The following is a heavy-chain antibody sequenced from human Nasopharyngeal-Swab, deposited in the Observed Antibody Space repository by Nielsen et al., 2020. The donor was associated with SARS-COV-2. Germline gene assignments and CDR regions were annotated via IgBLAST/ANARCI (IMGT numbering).Heavy chain of an antibody. CDR2: ISWDSGNI. D-gene: IGHD2-15*01. CDR1: GFTFDDYA. V-gene: IGHV3-9*01. Sequence: SLKISYAASGFTFDDYAIHWVRQAPGRGPEWVSGISWDSGNIGYADSVKGRFTISRDNAKNSLYLQMNSLRAEDTALYYCVKDNLLRAFDLWGQGTMVTVSS. CDR3: VKDNLLRAFDL. J-gene: IGHJ3*01.